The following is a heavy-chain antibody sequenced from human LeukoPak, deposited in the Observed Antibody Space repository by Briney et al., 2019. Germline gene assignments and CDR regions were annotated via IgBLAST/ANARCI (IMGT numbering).Heavy chain of an antibody. CDR1: GFTVSTNY. Sequence: GGSLRLSCAASGFTVSTNYLSWVCHAPGKGLEWVSFIYSGGTTYYADSVKGRFTISRDNSKNTLYLQMNSLRAEDTAVYYCARASAYRGNSPMSGCGQGTLVTVSS. J-gene: IGHJ4*02. CDR2: IYSGGTT. D-gene: IGHD4-23*01. V-gene: IGHV3-53*01. CDR3: ARASAYRGNSPMSG.